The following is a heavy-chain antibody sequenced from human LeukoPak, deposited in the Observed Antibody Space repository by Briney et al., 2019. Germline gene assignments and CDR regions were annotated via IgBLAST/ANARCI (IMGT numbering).Heavy chain of an antibody. V-gene: IGHV1-18*01. CDR2: ISCYNGNT. CDR1: GYTFTSYA. J-gene: IGHJ6*02. Sequence: GASENVSRKASGYTFTSYAISWVRQGPRQPPEWMGGISCYNGNTKYAQKVQGRVTMTTDTSTSTAYMELRSLRSDDTAVYYCARGYSYGSDYYYGMDVWGQGTTVTVSS. CDR3: ARGYSYGSDYYYGMDV. D-gene: IGHD5-18*01.